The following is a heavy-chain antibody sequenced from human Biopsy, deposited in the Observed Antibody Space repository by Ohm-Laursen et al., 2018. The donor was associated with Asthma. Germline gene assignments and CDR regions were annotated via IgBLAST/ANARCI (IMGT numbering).Heavy chain of an antibody. V-gene: IGHV1-2*04. D-gene: IGHD3-10*01. CDR3: AREVLWFGESTNPGGMDV. J-gene: IGHJ6*02. Sequence: ASVKVSCKASRYTFTGYYMHWVRQAPGQGLEWMGWINPNSGGTNYAQKFQGWVTMTRDTSISTAYMELSRLRSDDTAVYYCAREVLWFGESTNPGGMDVWGQGTTVTVSS. CDR2: INPNSGGT. CDR1: RYTFTGYY.